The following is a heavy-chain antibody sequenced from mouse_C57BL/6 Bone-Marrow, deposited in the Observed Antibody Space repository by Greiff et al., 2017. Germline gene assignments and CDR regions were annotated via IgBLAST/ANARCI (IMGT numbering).Heavy chain of an antibody. CDR3: ARYDYGFAY. CDR1: GFTFTDYY. V-gene: IGHV7-3*01. D-gene: IGHD2-4*01. CDR2: IRNKANGYTT. Sequence: EVKLVESGGGLVQPGGSLSLSCAASGFTFTDYYMSWVRQPPGKALEWLGFIRNKANGYTTEYSASVKGRFTISRDNTQSILYLQMNALGAEDSATNYCARYDYGFAYWGQGTLVTVCA. J-gene: IGHJ3*01.